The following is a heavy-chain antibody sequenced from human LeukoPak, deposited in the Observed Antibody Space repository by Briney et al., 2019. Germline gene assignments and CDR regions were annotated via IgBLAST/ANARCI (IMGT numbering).Heavy chain of an antibody. D-gene: IGHD1-1*01. CDR2: VDYSGST. Sequence: SETLSLTCTVSGGSVSISSYLWGWIRQPPGKGLERIGNVDYSGSTYYNPSLKSRVTISVDTSKNQFSLKLSSVTAADTAVYYCARHKLAGDAFDIWGQGTMVTVSS. V-gene: IGHV4-39*01. J-gene: IGHJ3*02. CDR1: GGSVSISSYL. CDR3: ARHKLAGDAFDI.